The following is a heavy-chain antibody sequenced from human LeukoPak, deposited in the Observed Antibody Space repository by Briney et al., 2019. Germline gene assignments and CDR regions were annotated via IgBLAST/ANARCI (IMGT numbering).Heavy chain of an antibody. CDR1: GFTFSSYA. CDR3: AKDGTPNVDMAMVSIHYYGMDV. CDR2: ISGSGGST. D-gene: IGHD5-18*01. V-gene: IGHV3-23*01. Sequence: GGSLRLSCAASGFTFSSYAMSWVRQAPGKGLEWVSAISGSGGSTYYADSVKGRFTISRDNSKNTLYLQMNSLRAEDTAVYYCAKDGTPNVDMAMVSIHYYGMDVWGQGTTVTVSS. J-gene: IGHJ6*02.